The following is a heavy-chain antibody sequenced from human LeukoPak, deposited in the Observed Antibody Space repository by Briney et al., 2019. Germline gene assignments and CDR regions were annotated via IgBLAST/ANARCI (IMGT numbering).Heavy chain of an antibody. D-gene: IGHD3-10*01. CDR3: ARDSYDSGSYGWFDP. J-gene: IGHJ5*02. Sequence: GGSLRLSCAASGFTFSDYYMSWIRQVPGKGLEWVSSISGGSSFTNYADSVKGRFTISRDNAKNSLYLQMNSLRAEDTAVYYCARDSYDSGSYGWFDPWGQGTLVTVSS. V-gene: IGHV3-11*05. CDR2: ISGGSSFT. CDR1: GFTFSDYY.